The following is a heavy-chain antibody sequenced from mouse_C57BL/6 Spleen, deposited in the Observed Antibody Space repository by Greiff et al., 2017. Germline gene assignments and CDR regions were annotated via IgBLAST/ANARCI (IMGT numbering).Heavy chain of an antibody. D-gene: IGHD2-1*01. CDR3: ARDGNYVWYAMDY. J-gene: IGHJ4*01. V-gene: IGHV1-59*01. Sequence: VQLQQPGAELVRPGTSVKLSCKASGYTFTSYWMHWVKQRPGQGLEWIGVIDPSDSYTNYNQKFKGKATLTVYTSSSTAYMQLSSLTSEDSAVYYCARDGNYVWYAMDYWGQGTSVTVSS. CDR2: IDPSDSYT. CDR1: GYTFTSYW.